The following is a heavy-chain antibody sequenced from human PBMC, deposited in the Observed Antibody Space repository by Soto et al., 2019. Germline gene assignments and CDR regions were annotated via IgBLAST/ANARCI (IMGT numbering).Heavy chain of an antibody. J-gene: IGHJ5*02. D-gene: IGHD6-6*01. CDR3: GRLSSSSKWLHWFDP. V-gene: IGHV3-7*01. CDR1: GFTFSSYW. CDR2: IKQDGSEK. Sequence: EVQLVESGGGLVQPGGSLRLSCAASGFTFSSYWMSWVRQAPGKGLEWVANIKQDGSEKYYVDSVQGRFTISRDNAKDALYLQMNSLRAEDTAVYYCGRLSSSSKWLHWFDPWGQGTLVTVAS.